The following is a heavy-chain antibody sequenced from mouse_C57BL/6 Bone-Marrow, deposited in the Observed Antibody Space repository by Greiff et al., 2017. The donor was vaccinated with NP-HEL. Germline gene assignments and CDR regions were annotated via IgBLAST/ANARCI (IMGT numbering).Heavy chain of an antibody. CDR3: ARWGYVYYFDY. J-gene: IGHJ2*01. CDR2: IYPSDSET. D-gene: IGHD2-2*01. V-gene: IGHV1-61*01. Sequence: QVQLQQPGAELVRPGSSVKLSCKASGYTFTSYWMDWVKQRPGQGLEWIGNIYPSDSETHYNQKFKDKATLTVDKSSSTAYMQLSSLTSEDSAVYYCARWGYVYYFDYWGQGTTLTVSS. CDR1: GYTFTSYW.